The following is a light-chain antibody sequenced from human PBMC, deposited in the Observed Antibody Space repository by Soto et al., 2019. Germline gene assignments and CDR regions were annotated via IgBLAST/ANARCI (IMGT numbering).Light chain of an antibody. J-gene: IGLJ1*01. V-gene: IGLV2-14*02. CDR1: SSDVGSYNP. CDR3: SSYTSGANPYV. CDR2: EGS. Sequence: QSVLTQPASVSGSPGQSITISCTGTSSDVGSYNPVSWYQQHPGKAPKLMIYEGSKRPSGVSNRFSGSKSGNTASLTISGLQAEDEADYYCSSYTSGANPYVFGSGTTVTVL.